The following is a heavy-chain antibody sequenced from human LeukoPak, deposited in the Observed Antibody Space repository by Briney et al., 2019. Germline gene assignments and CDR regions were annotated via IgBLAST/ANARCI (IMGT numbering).Heavy chain of an antibody. J-gene: IGHJ4*02. V-gene: IGHV1-18*01. Sequence: GASVEVSCKASGYTFTSYGISWVRQAPGQGLEWMGWISAYNGNTNYAQKLQGRVTMTTDTSTSTAYMELRSLRSDDTAVYYCARYYDSSGYYYSTPYYFDYWGQGTLVTVSS. CDR1: GYTFTSYG. CDR3: ARYYDSSGYYYSTPYYFDY. CDR2: ISAYNGNT. D-gene: IGHD3-22*01.